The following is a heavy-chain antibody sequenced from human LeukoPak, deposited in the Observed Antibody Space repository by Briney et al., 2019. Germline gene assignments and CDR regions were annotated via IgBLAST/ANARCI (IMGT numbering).Heavy chain of an antibody. CDR3: AKGGKWDVTPFDY. CDR1: GFTFSDYY. J-gene: IGHJ4*02. V-gene: IGHV3-11*01. D-gene: IGHD1-26*01. CDR2: ISSSGDSL. Sequence: GGSLRLSCAASGFTFSDYYMTWIRQAPGKGLEWVSFISSSGDSLYYADSVRGRFTISRDNSKNTLYLQVNSLRAEDTAVYYCAKGGKWDVTPFDYWGQGTLVTVSS.